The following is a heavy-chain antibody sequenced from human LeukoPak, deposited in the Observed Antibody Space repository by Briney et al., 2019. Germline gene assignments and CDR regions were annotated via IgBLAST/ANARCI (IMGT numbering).Heavy chain of an antibody. V-gene: IGHV3-30*03. D-gene: IGHD5-18*01. J-gene: IGHJ4*02. Sequence: PGGSLRLSCAASGFTFSSYWMHWVRQAPGKGLEWVAVISYDGSNKYYADSVKGRFTISRDNSKNTLYLQMNSLRAEDTAVYYCARDLYGYFGNYFDYWGQGTLVTVSS. CDR1: GFTFSSYW. CDR2: ISYDGSNK. CDR3: ARDLYGYFGNYFDY.